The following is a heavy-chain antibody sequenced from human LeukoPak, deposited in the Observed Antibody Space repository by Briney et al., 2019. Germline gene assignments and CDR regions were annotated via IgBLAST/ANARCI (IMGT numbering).Heavy chain of an antibody. CDR1: GYTFTGYY. D-gene: IGHD6-6*01. Sequence: ASVKVSCKASGYTFTGYYIHWVRQAPGQGLEWMGWINPNSGGTNYAQKFQGRVTMTRDTSISTAYMELSRLRSDDTAVYYCARESYSSSSLFLHNWGQGTLVTVSS. CDR3: ARESYSSSSLFLHN. J-gene: IGHJ4*02. CDR2: INPNSGGT. V-gene: IGHV1-2*02.